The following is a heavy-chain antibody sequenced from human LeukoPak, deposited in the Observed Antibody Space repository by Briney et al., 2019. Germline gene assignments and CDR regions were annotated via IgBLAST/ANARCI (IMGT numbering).Heavy chain of an antibody. CDR1: GYTFTSYG. CDR2: ISAYNGNT. D-gene: IGHD6-13*01. V-gene: IGHV1-18*01. CDR3: ARDGSRGSSSWYDPLDV. J-gene: IGHJ6*02. Sequence: ASVKVSCKASGYTFTSYGISWVRQAPGQGLEWMGWISAYNGNTNYAQKLQGRVTMTTDTSTSTAYMELRSLRSDDTAVYYCARDGSRGSSSWYDPLDVWGQGTTVTVSS.